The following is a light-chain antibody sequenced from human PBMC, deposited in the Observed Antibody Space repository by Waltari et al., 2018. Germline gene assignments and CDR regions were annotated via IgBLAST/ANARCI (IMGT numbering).Light chain of an antibody. J-gene: IGKJ2*01. Sequence: TLSVSPGEGATLSCRASQSVSSNLAWYQQKPGQAPRLLIYDASTRATGIPARFSGSVSGTEFTLTISSLQSEDFAVYYCQHYNNWPPYTFGQGSKLDIK. V-gene: IGKV3-15*01. CDR1: QSVSSN. CDR3: QHYNNWPPYT. CDR2: DAS.